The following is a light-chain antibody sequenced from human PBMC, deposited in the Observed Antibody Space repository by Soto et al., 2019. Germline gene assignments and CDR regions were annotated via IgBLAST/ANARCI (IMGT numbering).Light chain of an antibody. CDR2: GAS. J-gene: IGKJ1*01. CDR3: KQYKNYLT. V-gene: IGKV1-5*01. CDR1: QSVSIW. Sequence: IQMTQSPSTLSASVGDRVTFTCRASQSVSIWLAWYQQKPGKAPKLLISGASTLESGVPSRFSGSGSGTEFTLTISSLQPDDFATYYCKQYKNYLTFGQGTKVDIK.